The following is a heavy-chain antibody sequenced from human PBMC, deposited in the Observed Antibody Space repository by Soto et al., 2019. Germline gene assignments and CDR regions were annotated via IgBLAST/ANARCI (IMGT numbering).Heavy chain of an antibody. V-gene: IGHV4-31*03. CDR1: GDSIISGGYY. CDR2: IPHNGNA. D-gene: IGHD3-16*01. Sequence: PSEPLSLTCTVSGDSIISGGYYWRWIRQHPEKGLELVGYIPHNGNAYSTPSLESRVTMSVDTYKNQFFLNLTSVTAAYTAVYYCARDGSTGYSYKNYFDPWGQGTPFT. CDR3: ARDGSTGYSYKNYFDP. J-gene: IGHJ5*01.